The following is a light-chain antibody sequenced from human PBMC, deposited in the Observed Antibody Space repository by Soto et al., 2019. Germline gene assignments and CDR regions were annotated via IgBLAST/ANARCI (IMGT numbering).Light chain of an antibody. CDR1: QRVSTF. Sequence: IVWTHSPCTLSLSPGYRATLSFMASQRVSTFLAWYQQRPGQAPRLLISEASNRATGIPARFSGSGSGTDFTLTISSLEPEDFAVYYCQQSHNWPRTFGQGTKVDIK. J-gene: IGKJ1*01. V-gene: IGKV3-11*01. CDR3: QQSHNWPRT. CDR2: EAS.